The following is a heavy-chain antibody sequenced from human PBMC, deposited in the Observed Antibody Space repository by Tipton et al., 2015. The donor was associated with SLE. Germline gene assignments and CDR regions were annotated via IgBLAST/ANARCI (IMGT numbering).Heavy chain of an antibody. V-gene: IGHV4-61*02. CDR2: IYTSGST. CDR3: ARESPPVDV. J-gene: IGHJ6*04. Sequence: TLSLTCTVSGGSISSGGYYWSWIRQPAGKGLEWIGRIYTSGSTKYNPSLKSRVTISVDTSKNQFSLKLSSVTAADTAVYYCARESPPVDVWGKGTTVTVSS. CDR1: GGSISSGGYY.